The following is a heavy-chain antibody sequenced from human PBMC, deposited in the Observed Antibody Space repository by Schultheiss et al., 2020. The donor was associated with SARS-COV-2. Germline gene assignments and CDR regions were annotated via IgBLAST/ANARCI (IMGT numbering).Heavy chain of an antibody. D-gene: IGHD5-12*01. CDR2: IYHSGST. CDR1: GGSISSYY. Sequence: SQTLSLTCTVSGGSISSYYWSWIRQPPGKGLEWIGSIYHSGSTYYNPSLKSRVTISVDTSKNQFSLNLRSVTAADTAVYYCARGGIVATRPLFDYWGQGTLVTVSS. V-gene: IGHV4-59*12. CDR3: ARGGIVATRPLFDY. J-gene: IGHJ4*02.